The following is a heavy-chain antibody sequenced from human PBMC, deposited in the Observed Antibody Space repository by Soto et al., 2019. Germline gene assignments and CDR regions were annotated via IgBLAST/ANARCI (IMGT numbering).Heavy chain of an antibody. CDR2: INHSGST. Sequence: PSETLSLTCAVYGGSFSGYYWSWIRQPPGKGLEWIGEINHSGSTNYNPSLKSRVTISVDTSKNQFSLKLSSVTAADTAVYYCAGTPTNRLLWYDYWGQGTLVTVSS. D-gene: IGHD3-10*01. CDR1: GGSFSGYY. J-gene: IGHJ4*02. V-gene: IGHV4-34*01. CDR3: AGTPTNRLLWYDY.